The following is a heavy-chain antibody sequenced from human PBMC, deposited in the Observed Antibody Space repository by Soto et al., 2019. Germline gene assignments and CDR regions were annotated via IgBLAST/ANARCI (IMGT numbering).Heavy chain of an antibody. V-gene: IGHV4-30-2*01. CDR3: ARAVGVFAPWFDP. D-gene: IGHD3-16*01. CDR1: GGSISSGGYS. J-gene: IGHJ5*02. CDR2: IYHSGTT. Sequence: PSETLSLTCGVSGGSISSGGYSWSWIRQPPGKGLEWIGYIYHSGTTYYNPSLKSRVTLSLDMSKSQFSLKLTSVTAADTAVYYCARAVGVFAPWFDPWGQGTLVTVSS.